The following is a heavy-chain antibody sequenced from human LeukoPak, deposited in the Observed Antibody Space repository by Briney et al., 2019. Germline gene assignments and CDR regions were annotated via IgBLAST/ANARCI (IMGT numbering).Heavy chain of an antibody. CDR2: INPNSGGT. J-gene: IGHJ6*03. V-gene: IGHV1-2*02. CDR1: GYTFTGYY. Sequence: ASVEVSCKASGYTFTGYYMHWVRQAPGQGLEWMGWINPNSGGTNYAQKFQGRVTVTRDTSISTAYMELSRLRSDDTAVYYCARDPRWEYYYYYMDVWGKGTTVTVSS. CDR3: ARDPRWEYYYYYMDV. D-gene: IGHD1-26*01.